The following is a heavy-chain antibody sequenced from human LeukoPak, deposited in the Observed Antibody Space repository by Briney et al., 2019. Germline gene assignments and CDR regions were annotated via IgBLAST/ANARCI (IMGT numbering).Heavy chain of an antibody. CDR2: ISYDGSNK. V-gene: IGHV3-30*18. CDR1: GFTFSSYG. J-gene: IGHJ4*02. CDR3: AKDRGAAGEIQRVTY. Sequence: GGSLRLSCAASGFTFSSYGMHWVRQAPGKGLEWVAVISYDGSNKYYADSVKGRFTISSDSSKNTLYLQMNSLRAEDTALYYCAKDRGAAGEIQRVTYWGRGALVTVSS. D-gene: IGHD6-13*01.